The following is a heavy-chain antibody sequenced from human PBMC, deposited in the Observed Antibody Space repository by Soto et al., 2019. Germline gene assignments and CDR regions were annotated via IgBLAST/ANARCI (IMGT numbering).Heavy chain of an antibody. CDR1: GFTFSSYG. D-gene: IGHD2-15*01. Sequence: VQLVESGGGVVQPGRSLRLSCAASGFTFSSYGMHWVRQAPGKGLEWVAVISYDGSNKYYADSVKGRFTISRDNSKNTLYLQMNSLRAEDTAVYYCAKDRVVVAAYFDYWGQGTLVTVSS. V-gene: IGHV3-30*18. CDR2: ISYDGSNK. J-gene: IGHJ4*02. CDR3: AKDRVVVAAYFDY.